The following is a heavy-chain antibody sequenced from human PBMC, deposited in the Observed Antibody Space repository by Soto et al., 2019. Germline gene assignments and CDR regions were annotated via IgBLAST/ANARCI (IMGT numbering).Heavy chain of an antibody. Sequence: PGGSLRLSCAASGFTFSSYSMNWVRQAPGKGLEWVSSISSSSSYIYYADSVKGRFTISRDNAKNSLYLQMNSLRAEDTAVYYCARDLEQWLPHSYGMDVWGQGTTVTVSS. CDR2: ISSSSSYI. CDR3: ARDLEQWLPHSYGMDV. V-gene: IGHV3-21*01. D-gene: IGHD6-19*01. J-gene: IGHJ6*02. CDR1: GFTFSSYS.